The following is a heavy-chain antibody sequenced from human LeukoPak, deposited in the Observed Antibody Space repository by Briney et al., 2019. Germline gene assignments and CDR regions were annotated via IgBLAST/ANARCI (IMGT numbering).Heavy chain of an antibody. V-gene: IGHV3-23*01. J-gene: IGHJ4*02. Sequence: SGGSLRLSCAASGFTFSSYAMSWVRQAPGKGLEWVSAISGSGGSTYYADSVKGRFTISRDNSKNTLYLQMNSLRAEDTAVYYCARQVSCDTTTCYAGMPPDYWGQGTLVTVSS. CDR2: ISGSGGST. D-gene: IGHD2-2*01. CDR1: GFTFSSYA. CDR3: ARQVSCDTTTCYAGMPPDY.